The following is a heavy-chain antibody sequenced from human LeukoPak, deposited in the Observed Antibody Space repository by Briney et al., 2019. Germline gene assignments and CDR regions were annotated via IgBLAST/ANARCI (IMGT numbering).Heavy chain of an antibody. CDR3: ARRDRNRWFDP. CDR1: GGSISSYY. Sequence: PSENLSLTCTVSGGSISSYYWSWIRQPPGKGLEWIGYIYYSGSTNYNPSLKSRVTISVDTSKNQFSLKLSSVTAADTAVYYCARRDRNRWFDPWGQGTLVTVSS. CDR2: IYYSGST. V-gene: IGHV4-59*01. J-gene: IGHJ5*02.